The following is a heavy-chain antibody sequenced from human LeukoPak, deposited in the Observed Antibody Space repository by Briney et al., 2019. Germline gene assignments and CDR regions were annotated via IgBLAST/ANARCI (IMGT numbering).Heavy chain of an antibody. CDR2: LSTSSSYI. J-gene: IGHJ4*02. CDR3: VRDEGLFAY. V-gene: IGHV3-21*01. D-gene: IGHD3/OR15-3a*01. Sequence: GGSLRLSCAASGFTFSSYNMNWVRQAPGKGLEWVSFLSTSSSYIHYADSVKGRFTISRDNAKASLSLQMNSLRAEDTSMYYCVRDEGLFAYWGQGTLVTVSS. CDR1: GFTFSSYN.